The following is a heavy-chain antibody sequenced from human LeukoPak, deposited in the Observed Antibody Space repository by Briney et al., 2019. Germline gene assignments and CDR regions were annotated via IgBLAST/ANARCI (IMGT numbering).Heavy chain of an antibody. Sequence: PGGSLRLPCAASGFTFSTSAMSWVRQAPGKGLEWVSAINGGGDNTYYAESVKGRFTISRDNSKNTLFLQMNTLRAEDTAVYYCAKGAAGVNRVFDYWGQGALVTVSS. CDR3: AKGAAGVNRVFDY. CDR1: GFTFSTSA. V-gene: IGHV3-23*01. J-gene: IGHJ4*02. CDR2: INGGGDNT. D-gene: IGHD6-19*01.